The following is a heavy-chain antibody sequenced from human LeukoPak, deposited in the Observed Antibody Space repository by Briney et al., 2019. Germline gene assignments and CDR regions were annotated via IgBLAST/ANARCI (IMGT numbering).Heavy chain of an antibody. V-gene: IGHV3-30*18. D-gene: IGHD3-10*01. J-gene: IGHJ4*02. Sequence: PGGSLRLSCAASGFTFNSYGMRWVRQAPGKGLEWVALISYDGSIKFYADSVKGRFTISRDTSKNTLYLQMNSLRPEDTAVYYCAKPHYGSGSFGADYFDHWGQGTLVTVSS. CDR3: AKPHYGSGSFGADYFDH. CDR1: GFTFNSYG. CDR2: ISYDGSIK.